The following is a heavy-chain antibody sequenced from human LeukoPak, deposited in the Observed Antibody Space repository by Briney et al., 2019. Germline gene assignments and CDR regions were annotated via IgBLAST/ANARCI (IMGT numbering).Heavy chain of an antibody. CDR2: IIPIFGTA. CDR1: GGTFNNYA. Sequence: ASVKVSCKASGGTFNNYAISWVRQAPGQGLEWMGGIIPIFGTANYAQKFQGRVTITAGKSTSTAYMELSSLRSEDTAVYYCARAYYDSSGYYDYWGQGTLVTVSS. CDR3: ARAYYDSSGYYDY. D-gene: IGHD3-22*01. J-gene: IGHJ4*02. V-gene: IGHV1-69*06.